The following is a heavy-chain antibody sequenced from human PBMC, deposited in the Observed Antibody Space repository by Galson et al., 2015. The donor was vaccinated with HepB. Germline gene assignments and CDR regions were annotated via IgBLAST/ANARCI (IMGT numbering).Heavy chain of an antibody. Sequence: LRLSCAASGFTFSNYGMHWVRQAPGKGLEWVTYIQYNGFTKYYGDSVTGRFTISRDNSKNTLYLQMNSLRPEDTALYHCARNTPASGYHGLHYGGQGTLVTVSS. J-gene: IGHJ4*02. D-gene: IGHD6-25*01. CDR2: IQYNGFTK. V-gene: IGHV3-30*02. CDR1: GFTFSNYG. CDR3: ARNTPASGYHGLHY.